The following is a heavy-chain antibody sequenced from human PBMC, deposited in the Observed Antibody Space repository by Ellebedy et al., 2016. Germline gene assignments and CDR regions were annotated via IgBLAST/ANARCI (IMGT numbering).Heavy chain of an antibody. CDR2: ISYDSTRK. CDR1: GFTFSSTA. D-gene: IGHD7-27*01. CDR3: ASDGGFKLGIKFDFDD. J-gene: IGHJ4*02. V-gene: IGHV3-30*04. Sequence: GESLKISCAASGFTFSSTALHWVRQAPGKGPEWVAAISYDSTRKFYLDSVKGRFTISRDNSQSMVFLELSSLRTDDTAVYYCASDGGFKLGIKFDFDDWGQGTLVTVSS.